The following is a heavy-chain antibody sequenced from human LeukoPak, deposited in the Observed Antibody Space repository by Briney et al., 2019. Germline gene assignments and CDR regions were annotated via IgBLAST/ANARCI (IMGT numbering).Heavy chain of an antibody. V-gene: IGHV3-73*01. CDR1: GFTFSGSA. D-gene: IGHD3-3*01. J-gene: IGHJ4*02. CDR3: AKDFQGPFDY. Sequence: GGSLRLSCAASGFTFSGSAMHWVRQTSGKGLEWVGRIRSKANSYATAYAASVKGRFTISRDNSKNTLYLQMNSLRAEDTAVYYCAKDFQGPFDYWGQGTLVTVSS. CDR2: IRSKANSYAT.